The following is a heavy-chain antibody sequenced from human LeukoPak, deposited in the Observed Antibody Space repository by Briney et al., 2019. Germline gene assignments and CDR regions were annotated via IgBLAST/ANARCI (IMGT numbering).Heavy chain of an antibody. Sequence: GASVKVSCKASGYTFTNYAMNWVRQAPGQGLEWMGWINTNTGNPTYAQGFTGRFVFSLDTSVSTAYLQISSLKAEDTAVYYCAREVMERWLQLDYYYGMDVWGQGTTVTVSS. D-gene: IGHD5-24*01. V-gene: IGHV7-4-1*02. CDR2: INTNTGNP. J-gene: IGHJ6*02. CDR1: GYTFTNYA. CDR3: AREVMERWLQLDYYYGMDV.